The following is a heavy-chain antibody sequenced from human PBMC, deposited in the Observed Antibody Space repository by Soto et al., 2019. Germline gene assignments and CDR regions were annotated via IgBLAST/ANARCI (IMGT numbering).Heavy chain of an antibody. D-gene: IGHD6-13*01. V-gene: IGHV3-23*01. J-gene: IGHJ4*02. Sequence: GGSLRLSCAASGFTFSSYWMSWVRQAPGKGLEWVAAIKGSGGSTYYADSVKGRFTISRDNSKNTLYLQMNSLRAEDTAVYSCAKDREIAAAGLDNWGQGTLVTVSS. CDR1: GFTFSSYW. CDR2: IKGSGGST. CDR3: AKDREIAAAGLDN.